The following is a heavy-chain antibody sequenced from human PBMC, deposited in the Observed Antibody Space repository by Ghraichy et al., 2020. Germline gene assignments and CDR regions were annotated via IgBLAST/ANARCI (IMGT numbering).Heavy chain of an antibody. V-gene: IGHV1-2*02. CDR2: INPNSGGT. CDR3: AREIYDSSSRDAFDI. J-gene: IGHJ3*02. Sequence: ASVKVSCKASGYTFTGYYMHWVRQAPGQGLEWMGWINPNSGGTNYAQKFQGRVTMTRDTSISTAYMELSRLRSDDTAVYYCAREIYDSSSRDAFDIWGQGTMVTVSS. D-gene: IGHD3-22*01. CDR1: GYTFTGYY.